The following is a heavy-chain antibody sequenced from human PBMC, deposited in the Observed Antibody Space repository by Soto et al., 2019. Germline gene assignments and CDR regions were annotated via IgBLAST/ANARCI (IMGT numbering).Heavy chain of an antibody. Sequence: LVESGGGVAQPRRSLRLSCTTSGFSFSPSGMHWVRQAPGKGLEWVGIIWNDGSTTHYADSVKGRFTISRDNSKNTLYLQMNSLRDEDTAVYYCARDGSHYDVDYWGQGTLVTVSS. CDR2: IWNDGSTT. J-gene: IGHJ4*02. D-gene: IGHD4-4*01. CDR3: ARDGSHYDVDY. V-gene: IGHV3-33*01. CDR1: GFSFSPSG.